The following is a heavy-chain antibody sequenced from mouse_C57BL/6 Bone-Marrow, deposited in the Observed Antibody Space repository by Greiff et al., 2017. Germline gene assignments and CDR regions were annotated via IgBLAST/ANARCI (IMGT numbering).Heavy chain of an antibody. Sequence: EVQLVESGGDLVKPGGSLKLSCAASGFTFSSYGMSWVRQTPDKRLEWVATISSGGSYTYYPDSVKGRFTISRDKAKNTLYLQMSSLKSEDTAMYYCARHRTGTYFDVWGTGTTVTVSS. CDR2: ISSGGSYT. V-gene: IGHV5-6*01. CDR3: ARHRTGTYFDV. CDR1: GFTFSSYG. J-gene: IGHJ1*03. D-gene: IGHD4-1*01.